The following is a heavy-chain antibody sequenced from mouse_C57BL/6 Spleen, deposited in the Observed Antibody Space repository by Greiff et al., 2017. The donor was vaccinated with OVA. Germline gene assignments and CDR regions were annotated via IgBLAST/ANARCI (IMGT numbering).Heavy chain of an antibody. J-gene: IGHJ3*01. D-gene: IGHD3-2*02. Sequence: QVQLQQPGAELVRPGSSVKLSCKASGYTFTSYWMDWVKQRPGQGLEWIGNIYPSDSETHYNQKFKDKATLTVDKSSSTAYMQLSSLTSEHSAVYYCARGETAQAAAYWGQGTLVTVSA. V-gene: IGHV1-61*01. CDR1: GYTFTSYW. CDR3: ARGETAQAAAY. CDR2: IYPSDSET.